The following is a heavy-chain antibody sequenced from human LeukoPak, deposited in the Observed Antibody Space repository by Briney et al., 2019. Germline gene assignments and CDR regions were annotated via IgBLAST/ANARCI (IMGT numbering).Heavy chain of an antibody. Sequence: GGSLRLSCAASGFTVSSNYMSWVRQAPGKGLEWVSVIYSGGSTYYADSVKGRFTISRHNSKNTLYLQMNSLRAEDTAVYFCARNFDSSGYYSRPIYFDYWGQGTLVTASS. CDR2: IYSGGST. V-gene: IGHV3-53*04. CDR1: GFTVSSNY. CDR3: ARNFDSSGYYSRPIYFDY. D-gene: IGHD3-22*01. J-gene: IGHJ4*02.